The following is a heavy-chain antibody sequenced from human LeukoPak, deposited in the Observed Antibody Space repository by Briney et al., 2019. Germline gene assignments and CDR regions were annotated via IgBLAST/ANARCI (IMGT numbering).Heavy chain of an antibody. V-gene: IGHV1-69*01. D-gene: IGHD6-13*01. CDR2: IIPIFGTA. J-gene: IGHJ4*02. CDR1: GFTFSSYA. CDR3: ARQGYSSSWYPYYFDY. Sequence: GGSLRLSCAASGFTFSSYAISWVRQAPGQGLEWMGGIIPIFGTANYAQKFQGRVTITADESTSTAYMELSSLRSEDTAVYYCARQGYSSSWYPYYFDYWGQGTLVTVSS.